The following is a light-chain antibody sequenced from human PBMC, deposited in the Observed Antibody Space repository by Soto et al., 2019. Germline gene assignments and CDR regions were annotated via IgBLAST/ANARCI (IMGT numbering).Light chain of an antibody. CDR3: QQLTARRFS. V-gene: IGKV1-9*01. Sequence: IPLTQSPSSLSASVGDRVSISCRASQGNNTFVAWYQQKSGKAPKLLIYGASTLQSGVPSRFSGSGSVTEFTLTISGLQPEDVATYYCQQLTARRFSFGQGTKLHIK. CDR2: GAS. J-gene: IGKJ2*01. CDR1: QGNNTF.